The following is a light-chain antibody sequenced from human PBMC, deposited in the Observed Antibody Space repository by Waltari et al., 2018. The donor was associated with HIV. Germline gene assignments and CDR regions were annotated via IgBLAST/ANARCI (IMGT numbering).Light chain of an antibody. V-gene: IGLV2-8*01. Sequence: QSALTQPPSASGSPGQSVTISCTGTSSDVGGYDYVSWYQQHPGKAPNLIIYEVSKRPSGVPDRFSGSKSGNTASLTVSGLQAEDETDYYCSSYAGNNNYVFGNGTKVTVL. CDR2: EVS. CDR1: SSDVGGYDY. CDR3: SSYAGNNNYV. J-gene: IGLJ1*01.